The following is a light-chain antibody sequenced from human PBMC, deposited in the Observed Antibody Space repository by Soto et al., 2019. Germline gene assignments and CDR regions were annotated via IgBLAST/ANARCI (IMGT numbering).Light chain of an antibody. J-gene: IGLJ2*01. V-gene: IGLV2-23*01. CDR3: CSYAGSSTLI. CDR1: SSDLGTYNV. CDR2: EGS. Sequence: QSALTQPASVSGSPGQSIITSCTGTSSDLGTYNVVSWYQQHPGKAPKLMIYEGSKRPSGVSNRFSGSKSGNTASLTISGLQAEDEADYYCCSYAGSSTLIFGGGTKLTVL.